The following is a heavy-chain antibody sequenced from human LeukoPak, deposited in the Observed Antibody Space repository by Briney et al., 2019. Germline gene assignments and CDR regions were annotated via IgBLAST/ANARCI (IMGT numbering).Heavy chain of an antibody. J-gene: IGHJ4*02. CDR3: ARNADMYYYVDN. CDR1: SGSISSSGYY. CDR2: IYYTGST. D-gene: IGHD3-10*01. Sequence: KTSQTLSLTCTVSSGSISSSGYYCSWIRQPPGKGLEWTGCIYYTGSTYYNPSLKSRFTISVDTSKNQFSLRLSSVTAADTAVYYCARNADMYYYVDNWGQGTLVTVSS. V-gene: IGHV4-31*03.